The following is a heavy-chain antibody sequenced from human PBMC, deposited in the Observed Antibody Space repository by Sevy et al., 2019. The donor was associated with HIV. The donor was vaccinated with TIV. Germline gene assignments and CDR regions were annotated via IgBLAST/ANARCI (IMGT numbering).Heavy chain of an antibody. V-gene: IGHV5-51*01. CDR2: IYPGDSDT. CDR3: ARLKGFVVVPAAHSGFDP. J-gene: IGHJ5*02. Sequence: GESLKISCKGSGYSFTSYWIGWVRQMPGKGLEWMGIIYPGDSDTTYSPSFQGQVTISADKSISTAYLQWSSLKASDTAMYYCARLKGFVVVPAAHSGFDPWGQGTLVTVSS. D-gene: IGHD2-2*01. CDR1: GYSFTSYW.